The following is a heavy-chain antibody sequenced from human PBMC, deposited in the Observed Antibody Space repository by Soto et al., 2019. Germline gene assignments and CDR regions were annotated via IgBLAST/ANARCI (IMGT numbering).Heavy chain of an antibody. Sequence: SETLSLTCSVSGGSISRSTYYWGWIRQPPGKGLEWIGSIYYSGSTYYRPSLKSRVTISVDTSKNQFSLKLSSVTAADTAVYYCARQVPAAIRLGWFDPWGQGTLVTVSS. D-gene: IGHD2-2*02. V-gene: IGHV4-39*01. J-gene: IGHJ5*02. CDR2: IYYSGST. CDR1: GGSISRSTYY. CDR3: ARQVPAAIRLGWFDP.